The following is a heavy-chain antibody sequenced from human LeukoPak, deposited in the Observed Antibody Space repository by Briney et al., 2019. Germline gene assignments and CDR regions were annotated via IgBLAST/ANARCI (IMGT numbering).Heavy chain of an antibody. D-gene: IGHD3-3*01. J-gene: IGHJ6*03. CDR3: AKGSKEVLFTRDHYMDV. V-gene: IGHV3-30*02. CDR1: GFTFSSYA. Sequence: GGSLRLSCEASGFTFSSYAMHWVRQAPGKGLEWVTFIRYDGSNKYYADSVKGRFTISRDNSKNTLYLQMNSLRAEDTAVYYCAKGSKEVLFTRDHYMDVWGKGTTVTISS. CDR2: IRYDGSNK.